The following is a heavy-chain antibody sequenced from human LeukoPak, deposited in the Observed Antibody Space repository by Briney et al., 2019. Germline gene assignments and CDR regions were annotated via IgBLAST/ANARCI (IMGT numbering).Heavy chain of an antibody. J-gene: IGHJ6*02. Sequence: GGSLRLSCAASGFTFSNYWMSWIRQAPGKGLEWVANIKRDGSEKYCVDSVKGRFTISRDNAKNSLYLQMNSLRAEDAAVYYCARAMDVWGQGTTVTVSS. CDR2: IKRDGSEK. V-gene: IGHV3-7*04. CDR3: ARAMDV. CDR1: GFTFSNYW.